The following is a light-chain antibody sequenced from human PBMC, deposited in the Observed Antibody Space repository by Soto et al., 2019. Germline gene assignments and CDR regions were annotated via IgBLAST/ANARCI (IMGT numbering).Light chain of an antibody. CDR2: GAS. V-gene: IGKV3-15*01. J-gene: IGKJ4*01. CDR3: QQYNNWPLT. CDR1: QSVSSN. Sequence: EIVMTQSPATLSVPAGERATLSCRASQSVSSNLAWYQQKPGQAPRLLIYGASTRATGIPARFSGSGSGTEFTLTISSLQSEDFAVHYCQQYNNWPLTFGGGTKVEIK.